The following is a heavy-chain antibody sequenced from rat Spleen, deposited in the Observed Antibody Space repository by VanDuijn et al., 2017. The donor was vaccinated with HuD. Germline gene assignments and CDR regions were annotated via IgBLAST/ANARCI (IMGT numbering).Heavy chain of an antibody. CDR2: INSAGIT. Sequence: EVQLQESGPGLVKPSQSLSLTCSVPGYSITSSYRWNWIRKFPGNKLEWMGYINSAGITNSNPSLKSRISITRDTSKNQFFLKVNSVTTEDTATYYCARGVMDAWGQGASVTVSS. V-gene: IGHV3-3*01. CDR1: GYSITSSYR. J-gene: IGHJ4*01. CDR3: ARGVMDA.